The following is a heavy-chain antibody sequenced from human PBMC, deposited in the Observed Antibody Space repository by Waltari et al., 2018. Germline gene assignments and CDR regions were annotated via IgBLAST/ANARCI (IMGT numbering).Heavy chain of an antibody. CDR1: GYSISSGYY. Sequence: QVQLPESGPGLVKPSETLSLTCAVSGYSISSGYYWGWIRQPPGKGLEWIGSIYHGGSTYYNPSLKSRVTISVDTSKNQFSLKLSSVTAADTAVYYCARDDVAAAGRGIDYWGQGTLVTVSS. D-gene: IGHD6-13*01. V-gene: IGHV4-38-2*01. J-gene: IGHJ4*02. CDR3: ARDDVAAAGRGIDY. CDR2: IYHGGST.